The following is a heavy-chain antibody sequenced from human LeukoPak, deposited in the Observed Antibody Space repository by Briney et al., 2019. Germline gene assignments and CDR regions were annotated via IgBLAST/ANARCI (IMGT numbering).Heavy chain of an antibody. CDR3: AKESVVPAANWFDP. D-gene: IGHD2-2*01. CDR2: ISGSGTGT. J-gene: IGHJ5*02. V-gene: IGHV3-23*01. Sequence: GGSLRLSCAASGFTFSTCAMSWVRQAPGKGLEWGSAISGSGTGTYYADSVKGRFTISRDNSKNTLYLQMNSLRAEDTAVYYCAKESVVPAANWFDPWGQGTLVTVSS. CDR1: GFTFSTCA.